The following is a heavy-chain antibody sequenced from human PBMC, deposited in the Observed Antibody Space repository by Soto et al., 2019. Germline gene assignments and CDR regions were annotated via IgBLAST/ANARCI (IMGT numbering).Heavy chain of an antibody. CDR3: AKDSDIVVVPAVPSYAFDI. J-gene: IGHJ3*02. D-gene: IGHD2-2*01. CDR2: IKSKTDGGTT. CDR1: GFTFSNAW. Sequence: PGGSLRLSCAASGFTFSNAWMNWVRQAPGKGLEWVGRIKSKTDGGTTDYAAPVKGRFTISRDNSKNTLYLQMNSLRAEDTAVYYCAKDSDIVVVPAVPSYAFDIWGQGTMVTVSS. V-gene: IGHV3-15*07.